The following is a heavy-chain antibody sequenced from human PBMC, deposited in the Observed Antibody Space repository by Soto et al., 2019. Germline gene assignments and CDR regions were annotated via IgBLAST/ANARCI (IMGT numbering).Heavy chain of an antibody. CDR1: GGSFSGYY. CDR2: INHSGNT. CDR3: ARGGYCSGGSCYWKGAWFDS. J-gene: IGHJ5*01. Sequence: SDTLSLTCAVYGGSFSGYYWTWIRQPPGKGLEWIGEINHSGNTNYNPSLERRITTSVDTSKNQFSLKLTSVTAADTAVYYCARGGYCSGGSCYWKGAWFDSWGQGTLVTVSS. V-gene: IGHV4-34*01. D-gene: IGHD2-15*01.